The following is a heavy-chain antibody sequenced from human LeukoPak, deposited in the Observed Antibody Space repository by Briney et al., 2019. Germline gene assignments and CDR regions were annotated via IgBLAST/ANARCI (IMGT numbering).Heavy chain of an antibody. D-gene: IGHD6-6*01. Sequence: PGGSLRLSCTASGFTFVDNPLNWVRQAPGKGLEWVGLIRSDRYGGTSEYVASVNGRFSISRDDSRNILYLGMNSLRNEDTAVYFCTRTSSSPAALYYYYMDVWGKGIPVTVSS. CDR2: IRSDRYGGTS. V-gene: IGHV3-49*04. J-gene: IGHJ6*03. CDR3: TRTSSSPAALYYYYMDV. CDR1: GFTFVDNP.